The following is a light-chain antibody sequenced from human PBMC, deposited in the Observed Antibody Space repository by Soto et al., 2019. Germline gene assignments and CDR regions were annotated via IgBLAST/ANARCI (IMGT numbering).Light chain of an antibody. J-gene: IGKJ2*01. CDR3: LLYFSPDRYT. CDR1: QSVINY. Sequence: EIVLTQSPATLSLSPGERATLSCRASQSVINYLAWYQQKPGQAPRLLIYGASTRATGIPDRFSGSGSDTDFSLTIRRLDPEDFAMYYCLLYFSPDRYTFGPGTKVQIK. CDR2: GAS. V-gene: IGKV3-11*01.